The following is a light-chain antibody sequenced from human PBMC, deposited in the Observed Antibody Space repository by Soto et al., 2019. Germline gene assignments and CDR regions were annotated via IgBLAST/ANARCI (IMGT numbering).Light chain of an antibody. CDR1: QSLLHSNGYNY. Sequence: DIVMTQSPLSLAVTPGEPASSSCRSSQSLLHSNGYNYLDWYLQKPGQSPQLLIYLGSNRASGVPDRFSGSGSGTDFTLNISRVEAEDVGVYYCMQPLQSWTFGQGTKGDIK. CDR2: LGS. J-gene: IGKJ1*01. V-gene: IGKV2-28*01. CDR3: MQPLQSWT.